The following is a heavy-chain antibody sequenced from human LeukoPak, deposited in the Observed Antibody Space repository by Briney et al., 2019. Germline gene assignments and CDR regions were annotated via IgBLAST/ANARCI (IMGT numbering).Heavy chain of an antibody. D-gene: IGHD6-13*01. J-gene: IGHJ5*02. V-gene: IGHV3-33*08. CDR2: IWYDGSLK. CDR3: ARRKAAAGFDL. CDR1: GFTFHNHG. Sequence: GMSLRLSCTASGFTFHNHGMHWVRQAPGKGLEWVAIIWYDGSLKYYSDSVKGRFGISRDNSRDTVFLNMTSLRVEDTAIYYCARRKAAAGFDLWGQGTLVTVSS.